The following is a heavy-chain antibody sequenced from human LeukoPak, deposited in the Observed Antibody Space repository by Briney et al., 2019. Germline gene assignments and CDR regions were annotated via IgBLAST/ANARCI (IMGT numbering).Heavy chain of an antibody. CDR1: GFTFDDYA. J-gene: IGHJ4*02. CDR2: ISWNSGSI. Sequence: GRSLRLSCAASGFTFDDYAMHWVRQAPGKGLEWVSGISWNSGSIGYADSVKGRFTISRDNSKNTLYLQMNSLRAEDTAVYYCAKDSGIAAAGTYFDYWGQGTLVTVSS. D-gene: IGHD6-13*01. CDR3: AKDSGIAAAGTYFDY. V-gene: IGHV3-9*01.